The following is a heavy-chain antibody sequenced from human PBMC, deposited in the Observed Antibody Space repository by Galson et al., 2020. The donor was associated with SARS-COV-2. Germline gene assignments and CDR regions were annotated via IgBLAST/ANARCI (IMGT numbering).Heavy chain of an antibody. CDR3: ARDNYGIGMDV. J-gene: IGHJ6*02. CDR2: IHTGVRT. CDR1: GFTVSNNH. V-gene: IGHV3-53*01. D-gene: IGHD3-10*01. Sequence: GGSLRLSCAASGFTVSNNHMNCVRQAPGNGLEWDSIIHTGVRTYYADSVKGRFTVSRHISENTVYLQVNSLRAEDTAVYYCARDNYGIGMDVWGQGTTVTVSS.